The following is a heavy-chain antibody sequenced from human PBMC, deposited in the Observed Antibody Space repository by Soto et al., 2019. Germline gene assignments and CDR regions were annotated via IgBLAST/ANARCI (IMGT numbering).Heavy chain of an antibody. J-gene: IGHJ6*02. CDR2: ISDNGGST. CDR1: GFTFSNYA. D-gene: IGHD6-19*01. Sequence: GGSLRLSCASSGFTFSNYAMSWVRQAPGKGLEWVSAISDNGGSTYYADSVKGRFTISRDNSKNTLDVQMNGLRAEDTAVYYCAGAVAGYYYGMDVWGQGTTVTVSS. V-gene: IGHV3-23*01. CDR3: AGAVAGYYYGMDV.